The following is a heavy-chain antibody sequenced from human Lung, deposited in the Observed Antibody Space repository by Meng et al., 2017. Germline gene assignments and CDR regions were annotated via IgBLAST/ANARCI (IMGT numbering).Heavy chain of an antibody. CDR1: GFTFSTYS. Sequence: EVQLVESGGGLVTPGGSLRLSCAASGFTFSTYSMYWVRQAPGKELEWVSSISSDSRYIFYADSVKGRFTISRDNGKKLLYLQMNSLSPEDTAVFYCARFETVGVATGDFWGQGTLVTVSS. CDR2: ISSDSRYI. D-gene: IGHD2-15*01. CDR3: ARFETVGVATGDF. V-gene: IGHV3-21*01. J-gene: IGHJ4*02.